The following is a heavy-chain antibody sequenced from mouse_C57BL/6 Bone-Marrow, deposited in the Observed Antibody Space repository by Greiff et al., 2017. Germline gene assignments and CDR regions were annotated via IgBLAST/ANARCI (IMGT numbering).Heavy chain of an antibody. Sequence: VQLQQPGAGLVKPGASVKLSCKASGYTFTSYWMHWVRQRPGQGLEWIGRIHPSDSDTNYNHKFKGKATFTVDKSSSTAYMQLSRLTAEDSAVYYCAAGTCFPFDYWGQGTTLTVAS. CDR3: AAGTCFPFDY. V-gene: IGHV1-74*01. CDR2: IHPSDSDT. CDR1: GYTFTSYW. D-gene: IGHD4-1*01. J-gene: IGHJ2*01.